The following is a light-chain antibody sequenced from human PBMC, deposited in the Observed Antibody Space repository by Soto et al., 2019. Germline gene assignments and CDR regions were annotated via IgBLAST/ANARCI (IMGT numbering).Light chain of an antibody. J-gene: IGLJ3*02. CDR3: SSFTRSNTWV. CDR2: EVS. CDR1: SSDFGAYNS. V-gene: IGLV2-14*01. Sequence: QSALTQPASVSGSPGQSIIISCTGTSSDFGAYNSVCWHQQHPGKAPKLMIYEVSNRPSGVSDRFSASKSGNTASLTISGLQADDEGDYYCSSFTRSNTWVFGGGTKLTVL.